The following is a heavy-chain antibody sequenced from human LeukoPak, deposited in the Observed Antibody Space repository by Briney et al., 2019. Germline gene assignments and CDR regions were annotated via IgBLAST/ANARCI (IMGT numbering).Heavy chain of an antibody. Sequence: PGGSLRLSCAASGFTGSYSMHWVRQAPGKGLEWVAVISDDGSITYYADSVKGRFTISRDNSKNTLYLQMDSLRPEDTAVYYCARDVNHDRFRGFYFDHWGQGILVTVSS. D-gene: IGHD3-10*01. CDR3: ARDVNHDRFRGFYFDH. V-gene: IGHV3-30*04. CDR1: GFTGSYS. CDR2: ISDDGSIT. J-gene: IGHJ4*02.